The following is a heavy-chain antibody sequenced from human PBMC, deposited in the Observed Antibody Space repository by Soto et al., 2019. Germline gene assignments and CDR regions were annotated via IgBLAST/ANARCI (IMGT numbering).Heavy chain of an antibody. D-gene: IGHD2-8*02. J-gene: IGHJ4*02. V-gene: IGHV3-7*03. CDR2: ISQDGTVK. Sequence: EVLLVESGGGLVQPGGSLRLSCATSGFTFNTYWMTWVRQAPGKGLEWVASISQDGTVKDYEESLRDRFTISRDDVKKSAHLQMNTMRDEDTAVYYCVGSTGWIFDHWGQGTTVTVSS. CDR1: GFTFNTYW. CDR3: VGSTGWIFDH.